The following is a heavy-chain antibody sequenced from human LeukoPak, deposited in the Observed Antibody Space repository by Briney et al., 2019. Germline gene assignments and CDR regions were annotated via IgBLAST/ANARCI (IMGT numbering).Heavy chain of an antibody. CDR1: GFTFSSSA. V-gene: IGHV3-23*01. Sequence: PGESLRHSCAASGFTFSSSAMSWVRQAPGKGLEWVSAISGNGASTYYADSVKGRFTISRDNSKNTLYLQINSLRAEDTAVYYCAKKSPYGGADYWGQGTLVTVSS. CDR2: ISGNGAST. J-gene: IGHJ4*02. D-gene: IGHD4/OR15-4a*01. CDR3: AKKSPYGGADY.